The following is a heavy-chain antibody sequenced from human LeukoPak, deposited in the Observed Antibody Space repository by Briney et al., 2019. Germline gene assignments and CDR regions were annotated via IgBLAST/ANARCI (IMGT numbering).Heavy chain of an antibody. J-gene: IGHJ4*02. Sequence: QTGGSLRLSCAASGFTFSSYGMHWVRQAPGKGLEWVAFIWYDGSNEYYADSVKGRFTISRDNSKNTLYLQMNSLRAEDTAVYYCAKGHDSSGYYPTPIDYWGQGTLVTVSS. V-gene: IGHV3-30*02. CDR1: GFTFSSYG. D-gene: IGHD3-22*01. CDR2: IWYDGSNE. CDR3: AKGHDSSGYYPTPIDY.